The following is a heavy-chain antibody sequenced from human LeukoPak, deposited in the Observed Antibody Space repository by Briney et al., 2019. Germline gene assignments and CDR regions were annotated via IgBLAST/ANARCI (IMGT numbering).Heavy chain of an antibody. J-gene: IGHJ4*02. CDR3: TSRVATTNDH. V-gene: IGHV3-15*01. Sequence: GGSLRLSCAASGFNFNNAWMNWVRQAPGKGLEWVGRIKRKTEGETTDYPAPVKGRFTISRDDSKATLYLQMNSLKTEDTAMYYCTSRVATTNDHWGQGTLVTVPS. D-gene: IGHD3-3*01. CDR2: IKRKTEGETT. CDR1: GFNFNNAW.